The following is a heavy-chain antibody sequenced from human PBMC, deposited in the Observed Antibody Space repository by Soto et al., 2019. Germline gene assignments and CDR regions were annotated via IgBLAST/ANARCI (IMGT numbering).Heavy chain of an antibody. D-gene: IGHD2-2*01. CDR1: GGSFSGYY. CDR3: ARDMSQYQLLFYYYYGMDV. J-gene: IGHJ6*02. V-gene: IGHV4-34*01. CDR2: INHSGST. Sequence: PSETLSLTCAVYGGSFSGYYWSGIRQPPGKGLEWIGEINHSGSTNYNPSLKSRVTISVDTSKNQFSLKLSSVTAEDTAVYYCARDMSQYQLLFYYYYGMDVWGQGTTVTVSS.